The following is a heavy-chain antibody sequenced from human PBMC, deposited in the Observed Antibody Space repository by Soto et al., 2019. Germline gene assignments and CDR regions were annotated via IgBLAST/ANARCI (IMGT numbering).Heavy chain of an antibody. CDR1: GFSLSGTGMR. J-gene: IGHJ6*02. CDR2: IDWEDTK. CDR3: ARAFYGMDV. Sequence: SGPTLVNPTQTLTLTCTVSGFSLSGTGMRVTWIRQPPGKALEWLARIDWEDTKLYSTSLKTRLSISKDTSKNQVVLTMTNMDPADTATYYCARAFYGMDVWGPGATVTVSS. V-gene: IGHV2-70*04.